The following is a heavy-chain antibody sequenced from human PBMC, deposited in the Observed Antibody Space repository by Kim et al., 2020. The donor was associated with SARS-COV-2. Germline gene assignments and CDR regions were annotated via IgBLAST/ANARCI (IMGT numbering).Heavy chain of an antibody. CDR3: TKAHEKNFEY. CDR2: ISNDGTYE. CDR1: GFSFNRYG. Sequence: GGSLRLSCAASGFSFNRYGMHWVRQARGKGLEWVTVISNDGTYENYADSVKGRFTISRDNSKNTLYLQMNSLRAEDTAVYYCTKAHEKNFEYWGQGTLVTVSS. V-gene: IGHV3-30*18. J-gene: IGHJ4*02.